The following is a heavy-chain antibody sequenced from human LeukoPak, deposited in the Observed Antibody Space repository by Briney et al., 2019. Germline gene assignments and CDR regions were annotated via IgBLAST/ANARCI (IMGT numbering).Heavy chain of an antibody. CDR3: AKSGRGVYIVVVPAAPDAFDI. CDR2: ISGSGGST. Sequence: GGSLRLSCAASGFTFSSYAMSWVRQAPGKGLEWVSAISGSGGSTYYADSVKGRFTISRDNSKNTLYLQMNSLRAEDTAVYYCAKSGRGVYIVVVPAAPDAFDIWGQGTMVTVSS. J-gene: IGHJ3*02. D-gene: IGHD2-2*01. V-gene: IGHV3-23*01. CDR1: GFTFSSYA.